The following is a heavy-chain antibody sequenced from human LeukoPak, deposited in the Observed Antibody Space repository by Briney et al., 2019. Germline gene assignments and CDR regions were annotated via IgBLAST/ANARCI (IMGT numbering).Heavy chain of an antibody. CDR2: IYPGDSDT. J-gene: IGHJ3*02. V-gene: IGHV5-51*01. CDR3: ARGYYYDSSGYFVPGAFDI. D-gene: IGHD3-22*01. Sequence: GESLKISCKGSGYSFTSYWIGWVRQMPGKGLERMGIIYPGDSDTRYSPSFQGQITISADKSISTAYLQWSSLKASDTAMYYCARGYYYDSSGYFVPGAFDIWGQGTMVTVSS. CDR1: GYSFTSYW.